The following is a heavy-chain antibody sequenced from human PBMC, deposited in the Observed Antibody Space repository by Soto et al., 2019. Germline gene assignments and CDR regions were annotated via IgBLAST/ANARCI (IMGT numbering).Heavy chain of an antibody. J-gene: IGHJ6*02. CDR2: IYYSGST. V-gene: IGHV4-39*01. CDR3: ARRPGYSSGWYGDYYYGMDV. D-gene: IGHD6-19*01. CDR1: GGSISSSSYY. Sequence: SETLSLTCTVSGGSISSSSYYWGWIRQPPGKGLEWIGSIYYSGSTYYNPSLKSRVTISVDTSKNQFSLKLSSVTAADTAVYYCARRPGYSSGWYGDYYYGMDVWGQGTTVTVS.